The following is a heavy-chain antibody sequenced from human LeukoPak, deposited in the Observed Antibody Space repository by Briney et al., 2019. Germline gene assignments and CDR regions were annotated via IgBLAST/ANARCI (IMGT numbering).Heavy chain of an antibody. CDR2: ISWNSGSI. J-gene: IGHJ4*02. CDR3: AKFVDVAGNNY. Sequence: GGSLRLSCAASGFTFDDYAMHWVRQAPGKGLEWVSGISWNSGSIGYADSVKGRFTISRDNAKNSLYLQMNSLRAEDTALYYCAKFVDVAGNNYWGQGTLVTVSS. D-gene: IGHD6-19*01. V-gene: IGHV3-9*01. CDR1: GFTFDDYA.